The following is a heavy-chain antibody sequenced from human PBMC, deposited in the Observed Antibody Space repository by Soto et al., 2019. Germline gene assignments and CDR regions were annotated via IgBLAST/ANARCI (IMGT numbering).Heavy chain of an antibody. D-gene: IGHD5-18*01. Sequence: WWSLRLSCSASVFSFSTSTMNWFRQAPGKGLEWVSYISSGSTTIYYADSVKDRFTISRDNGKNSLYLQMNSLRDEDTAVYYCASRGEDTAMGDFDYWGQGTLVTVSS. V-gene: IGHV3-48*02. J-gene: IGHJ4*02. CDR1: VFSFSTST. CDR3: ASRGEDTAMGDFDY. CDR2: ISSGSTTI.